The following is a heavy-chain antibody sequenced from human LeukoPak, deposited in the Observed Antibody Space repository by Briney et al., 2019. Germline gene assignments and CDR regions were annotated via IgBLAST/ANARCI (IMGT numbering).Heavy chain of an antibody. Sequence: ASVKVSCKASGYTFTSYDINWVRQATGQGLEWMGWMNPNSGGTNYAQKFQGRVTMTRDTSISTAYMELSRLRSDDTAVYYCARLRLGELSSRRFDYWGQGTLVTVSS. J-gene: IGHJ4*02. D-gene: IGHD3-16*02. V-gene: IGHV1-2*02. CDR2: MNPNSGGT. CDR3: ARLRLGELSSRRFDY. CDR1: GYTFTSYD.